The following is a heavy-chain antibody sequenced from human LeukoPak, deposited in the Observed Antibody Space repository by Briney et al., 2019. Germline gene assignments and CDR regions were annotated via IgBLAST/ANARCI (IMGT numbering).Heavy chain of an antibody. V-gene: IGHV3-48*01. CDR1: GFTFSSYS. CDR3: ASGFWSGSGY. Sequence: GGSLRLSCAASGFTFSSYSMNWVRQAPGKGLEWVSYISSSNSTIYYADSVKGRLTISRDNAKNSLYLQMNSLRAEDTAVYYCASGFWSGSGYWGQGTLVTVSS. D-gene: IGHD3-3*01. CDR2: ISSSNSTI. J-gene: IGHJ4*02.